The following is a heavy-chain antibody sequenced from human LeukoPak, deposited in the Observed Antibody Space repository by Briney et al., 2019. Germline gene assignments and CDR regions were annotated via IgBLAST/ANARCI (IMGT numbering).Heavy chain of an antibody. J-gene: IGHJ6*03. Sequence: SETLSLTCTVSGGSISSYYWSWIRQPAGKGLEWIGYIYYSGSTNYNPSLKSRVTISVDTSKNQFSLKLSSVTAADTAVYYCARGSSSLYYYMDVWGKGTTVTVSS. V-gene: IGHV4-59*01. D-gene: IGHD6-13*01. CDR2: IYYSGST. CDR3: ARGSSSLYYYMDV. CDR1: GGSISSYY.